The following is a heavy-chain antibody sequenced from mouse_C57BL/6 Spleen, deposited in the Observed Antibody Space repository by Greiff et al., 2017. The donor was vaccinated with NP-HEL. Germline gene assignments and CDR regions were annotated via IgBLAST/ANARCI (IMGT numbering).Heavy chain of an antibody. CDR1: GYTFTSYT. J-gene: IGHJ2*01. D-gene: IGHD1-1*01. Sequence: QVQLQQSGAELARPGASVKMSCKASGYTFTSYTMHWVKQRPGQGLEWIGYINPSSGYTKYNQKFKDKATLTADKSSSTAYMQLSSLTSEDAAVYYCARGTTVVATGFDYWGQGTTPTVSS. V-gene: IGHV1-4*01. CDR3: ARGTTVVATGFDY. CDR2: INPSSGYT.